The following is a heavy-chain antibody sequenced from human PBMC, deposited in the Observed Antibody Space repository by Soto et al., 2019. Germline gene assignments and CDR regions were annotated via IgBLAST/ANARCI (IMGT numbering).Heavy chain of an antibody. Sequence: GGSLRLSCAASGFTVSSNYMSWVRQAPGKGLEWVSVIYSGGSTYYADSVKGRFTISRHNSKNTLYLQMNSLRAEDTAVYYGARAGGGGYCSGGSCYLDYWGQGTLVTVSS. D-gene: IGHD2-15*01. CDR1: GFTVSSNY. CDR2: IYSGGST. V-gene: IGHV3-66*01. CDR3: ARAGGGGYCSGGSCYLDY. J-gene: IGHJ4*02.